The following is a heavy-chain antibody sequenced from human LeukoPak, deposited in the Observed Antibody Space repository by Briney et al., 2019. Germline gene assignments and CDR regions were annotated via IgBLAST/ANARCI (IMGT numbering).Heavy chain of an antibody. Sequence: PAVSLRLSVSASGFTFISYAMIWLRQAPGKGLEWVSVISGSGGSIYYADSVKGRFTISRENSENTLYLQMNSMTADDTAVYYCAKAVVGAPHYYGMDVWGQGTTVTVSS. J-gene: IGHJ6*02. V-gene: IGHV3-23*01. D-gene: IGHD1-26*01. CDR3: AKAVVGAPHYYGMDV. CDR1: GFTFISYA. CDR2: ISGSGGSI.